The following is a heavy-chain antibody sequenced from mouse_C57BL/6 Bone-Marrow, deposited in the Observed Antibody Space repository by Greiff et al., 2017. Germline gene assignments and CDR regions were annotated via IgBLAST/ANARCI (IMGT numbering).Heavy chain of an antibody. Sequence: QVQLQQSGTELVKPGASVKLSCKASGYTFTSYWMHWVKQRPGQGLEWIGNINPSNGGTNYNEKFKSKATLTVDKSSSTAYMQLSSLTSEDSAVYYCASPAYYSNYVNYYAMDYWGQGTSVTVSS. CDR1: GYTFTSYW. J-gene: IGHJ4*01. CDR3: ASPAYYSNYVNYYAMDY. CDR2: INPSNGGT. V-gene: IGHV1-53*01. D-gene: IGHD2-5*01.